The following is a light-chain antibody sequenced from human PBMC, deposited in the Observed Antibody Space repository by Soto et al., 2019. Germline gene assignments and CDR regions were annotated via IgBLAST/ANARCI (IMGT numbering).Light chain of an antibody. CDR3: SSYTTSATYV. V-gene: IGLV2-14*01. CDR1: SSDVGGFNY. CDR2: EVS. Sequence: QSALTQPASVSGSPGQSITISCTGTSSDVGGFNYVSWYQQHPVKAPKLIIYEVSNRPSGISNRFSGSKSGNTASLTISGLQPEDEADYYCSSYTTSATYVFGTGPRSPS. J-gene: IGLJ1*01.